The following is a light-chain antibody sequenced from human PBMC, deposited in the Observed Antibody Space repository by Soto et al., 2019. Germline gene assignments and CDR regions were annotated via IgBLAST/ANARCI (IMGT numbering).Light chain of an antibody. CDR3: SSYSISTAYL. Sequence: LTQPASVSGSPGQSITISCTGTSSDVGGYDYVSWYQLHPGKAPRLMVFEVNNRPSGVSYRFSGSKSGNTASLTISGLQAEDEADYFCSSYSISTAYLFGTGTKVTVL. J-gene: IGLJ1*01. CDR1: SSDVGGYDY. CDR2: EVN. V-gene: IGLV2-14*01.